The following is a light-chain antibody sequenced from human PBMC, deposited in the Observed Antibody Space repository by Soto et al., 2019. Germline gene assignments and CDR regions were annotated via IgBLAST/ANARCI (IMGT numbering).Light chain of an antibody. CDR2: TAS. V-gene: IGKV3-20*01. CDR1: QSVESNY. J-gene: IGKJ3*01. Sequence: EIVLTQSPGTLSLSPGERAVLSCRASQSVESNYLAWYQQKPGQAPRLLIYTASSRATGIPHRFSGSGSGTDFTLTISRLEPEDFAMYYCQQYDVSQRGFTFGPGTKVDIK. CDR3: QQYDVSQRGFT.